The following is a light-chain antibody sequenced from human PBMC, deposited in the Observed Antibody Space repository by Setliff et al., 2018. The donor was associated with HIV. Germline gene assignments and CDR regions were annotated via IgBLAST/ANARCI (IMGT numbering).Light chain of an antibody. CDR1: SSDVGGYNY. V-gene: IGLV2-14*01. J-gene: IGLJ3*02. CDR2: EVS. Sequence: QSALTQPASVSGSPGQSITISCTGTSSDVGGYNYVSWYQQHPGKAPKLMIYEVSNWPSGVSNRFSGSKSGNTASLTISGLQAEDEADYYCSSYTSSNSWVFGGGTKVTVL. CDR3: SSYTSSNSWV.